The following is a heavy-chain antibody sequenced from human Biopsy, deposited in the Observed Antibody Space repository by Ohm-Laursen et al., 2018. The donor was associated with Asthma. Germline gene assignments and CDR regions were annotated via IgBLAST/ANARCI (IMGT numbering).Heavy chain of an antibody. CDR1: GGSMTPTSHY. V-gene: IGHV4-39*01. Sequence: TLSLTCTVSGGSMTPTSHYWDWIRQAPGKGLEWIGYISYGGKTSYNPSLKNRVTISRDTSKNQFSLRLTSVTAADTAVCFCARRITIFGVVQKDHGMDAWGQGTTVIVSS. CDR3: ARRITIFGVVQKDHGMDA. CDR2: ISYGGKT. J-gene: IGHJ6*02. D-gene: IGHD3-3*01.